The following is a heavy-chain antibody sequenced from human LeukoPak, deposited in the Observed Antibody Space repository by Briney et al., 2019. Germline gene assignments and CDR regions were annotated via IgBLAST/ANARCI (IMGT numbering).Heavy chain of an antibody. J-gene: IGHJ4*02. CDR1: GDSISSYY. V-gene: IGHV4-59*01. Sequence: SETLSLTCTVSGDSISSYYWSWIRQPPGKGLEWIGYIYYSGSTNYNPSLKSRVTISVDTSKNQFSLKLSSVTAADTAVYYCARDVGFEYSYGIDYWGQGTLVTVSS. CDR2: IYYSGST. D-gene: IGHD5-18*01. CDR3: ARDVGFEYSYGIDY.